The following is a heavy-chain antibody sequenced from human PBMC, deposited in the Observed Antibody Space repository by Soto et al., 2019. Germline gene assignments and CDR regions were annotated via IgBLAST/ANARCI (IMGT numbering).Heavy chain of an antibody. CDR1: GYTLTELS. J-gene: IGHJ3*02. CDR3: ATAYDSGSYYEGFDI. V-gene: IGHV1-24*01. Sequence: AASVKVSCKVSGYTLTELSMHWVRQAPGKGLEWMGGFDPEDGETIYAQKFQGRVTMTEDTSTDTAYMELSSLRSEDTAVHYCATAYDSGSYYEGFDIWGQGTMVTVS. D-gene: IGHD1-26*01. CDR2: FDPEDGET.